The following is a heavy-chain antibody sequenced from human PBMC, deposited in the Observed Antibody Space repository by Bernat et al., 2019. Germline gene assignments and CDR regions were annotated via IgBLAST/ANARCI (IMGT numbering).Heavy chain of an antibody. CDR1: GYTFGSYA. D-gene: IGHD3-10*01. CDR2: ISTGTGNT. J-gene: IGHJ4*02. CDR3: ARVETMVQGVYDY. Sequence: QVQLVQSGAEVKKPGASVKVSCKASGYTFGSYAMHWVRQAPGQRLEWMGWISTGTGNTKYSQKFQGRVTLTRDTSASTAYMELSSLRSEDTAVYYCARVETMVQGVYDYWGQGTLVTVSS. V-gene: IGHV1-3*04.